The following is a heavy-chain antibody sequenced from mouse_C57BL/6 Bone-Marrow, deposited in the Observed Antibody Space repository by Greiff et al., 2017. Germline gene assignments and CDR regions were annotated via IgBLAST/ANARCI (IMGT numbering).Heavy chain of an antibody. V-gene: IGHV14-2*01. CDR1: GFNIKDYY. J-gene: IGHJ3*01. CDR3: SRSSCYDYDGAWFAY. Sequence: EVQLQQSGAELVKPGASVKLSCTASGFNIKDYYMHWVKQRTEQALEWIGRIDPKDGETKSAPTLQGKATITADTSSNTAYLQLSSLTSEDTAVYYCSRSSCYDYDGAWFAYWGQGTLVTVSA. CDR2: IDPKDGET. D-gene: IGHD2-4*01.